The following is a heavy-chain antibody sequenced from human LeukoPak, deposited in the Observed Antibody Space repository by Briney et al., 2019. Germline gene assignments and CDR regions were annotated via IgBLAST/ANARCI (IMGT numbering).Heavy chain of an antibody. J-gene: IGHJ4*02. Sequence: PGGSLRLSCAASGFTFSSYSMNWVRQAPGKGLEWVSHISSSSSTIYYADSVKGRFTISRDNSKNTLYLQMNSLRAEDTAVYYCAKGQIITMVRGVPLYYFDYWGQGTLVTVSS. D-gene: IGHD3-10*01. CDR1: GFTFSSYS. V-gene: IGHV3-48*01. CDR3: AKGQIITMVRGVPLYYFDY. CDR2: ISSSSSTI.